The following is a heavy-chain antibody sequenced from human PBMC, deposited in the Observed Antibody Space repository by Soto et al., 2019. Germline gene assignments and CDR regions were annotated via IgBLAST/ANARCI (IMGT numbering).Heavy chain of an antibody. J-gene: IGHJ5*02. CDR2: IRSKANSYAT. Sequence: EVQLVESGGGLVQPGGSLKLSCAASGFTFSGSAMHWVRQASGKGLEWVGRIRSKANSYATAYAASVKGRFTISRDDSKNTAYLQMNSLKTEDTAVYYCTSFPEGFIAAAGTRPADPWGQGTLVTVSS. CDR3: TSFPEGFIAAAGTRPADP. D-gene: IGHD6-13*01. CDR1: GFTFSGSA. V-gene: IGHV3-73*02.